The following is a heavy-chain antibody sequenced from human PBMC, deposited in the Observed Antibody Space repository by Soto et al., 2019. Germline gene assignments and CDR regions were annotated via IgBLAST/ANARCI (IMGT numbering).Heavy chain of an antibody. V-gene: IGHV1-24*01. CDR3: ASFSGWPQSHGAFEI. CDR2: FDPEDGET. J-gene: IGHJ3*02. CDR1: GYTLTELS. Sequence: ASVKVSCKVSGYTLTELSMHWVRQAPGKGLEWMGGFDPEDGETIYAQKFQGRVTMTEDTSTDTAYMELGSLRSEDTAVYYCASFSGWPQSHGAFEIWGQGTMVTVSS. D-gene: IGHD6-19*01.